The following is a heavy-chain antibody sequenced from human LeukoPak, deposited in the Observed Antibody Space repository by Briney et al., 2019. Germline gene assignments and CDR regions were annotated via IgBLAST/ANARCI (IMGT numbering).Heavy chain of an antibody. CDR3: ARGKVHDY. Sequence: GGSLRLSCAASGFTFSTYWMSWVRQAPGKGLEWVANIKRDGSGEFCVDSVKGRFTFSRDNAKKSLYLQMNSPRAEDTAVYYCARGKVHDYWGQGTLVTVSS. CDR2: IKRDGSGE. CDR1: GFTFSTYW. J-gene: IGHJ4*02. V-gene: IGHV3-7*01.